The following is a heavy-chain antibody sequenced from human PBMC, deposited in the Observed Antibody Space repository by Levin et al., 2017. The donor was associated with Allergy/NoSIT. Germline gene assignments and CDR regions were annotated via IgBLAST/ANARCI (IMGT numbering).Heavy chain of an antibody. V-gene: IGHV4-34*01. Sequence: SQTLSLTCAVYGGSFRGYYWSWIRQPPGKGLEWIGEINHSGSTNYNPSLKSRVTISVDTSKNQFSLKVSSVTAADTAVYYCVTGSYHWFDPWGQGTLVTVSS. D-gene: IGHD1-26*01. CDR1: GGSFRGYY. J-gene: IGHJ5*02. CDR3: VTGSYHWFDP. CDR2: INHSGST.